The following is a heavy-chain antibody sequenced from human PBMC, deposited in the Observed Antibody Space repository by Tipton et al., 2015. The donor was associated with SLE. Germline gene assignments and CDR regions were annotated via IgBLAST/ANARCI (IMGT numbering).Heavy chain of an antibody. CDR1: GGSFSCYY. CDR2: INHSGST. CDR3: ARLRGYIWGSYRYDDAFDI. D-gene: IGHD3-16*02. J-gene: IGHJ3*02. Sequence: TLSLTCAVYGGSFSCYYWSWIRQPPGKGLEWIGEINHSGSTNCNPSLKSRVTISVDTSKNQFSLKLSSVTAADTAVYYCARLRGYIWGSYRYDDAFDIWGQGTMVTVSS. V-gene: IGHV4-34*01.